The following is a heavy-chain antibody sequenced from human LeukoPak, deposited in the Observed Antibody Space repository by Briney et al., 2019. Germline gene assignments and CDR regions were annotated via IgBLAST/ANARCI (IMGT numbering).Heavy chain of an antibody. J-gene: IGHJ4*02. D-gene: IGHD6-19*01. CDR2: IYYSGST. CDR3: ARARLSSGWYPLDY. Sequence: TSETLSLTCTVSGGSISSYYWSWIRQPPGKGLEWIGYIYYSGSTNYNPSLKSRVTISVDTSKNQFSLKLSSVTAADTAVYYCARARLSSGWYPLDYWGQGTLVTVSS. V-gene: IGHV4-59*08. CDR1: GGSISSYY.